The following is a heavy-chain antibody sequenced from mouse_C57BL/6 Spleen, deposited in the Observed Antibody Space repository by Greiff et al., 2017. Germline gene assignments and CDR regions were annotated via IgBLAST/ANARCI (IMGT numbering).Heavy chain of an antibody. CDR1: GYTFTSYW. D-gene: IGHD1-1*01. J-gene: IGHJ2*01. Sequence: QVQLQQPGAELVMPGASVKLSCKASGYTFTSYWMHWVKQRPGQGLEWIGEIDPSDSYTNYNQKFTGKSTLTVDKSSSTAYMQLSSLTSEDSAVYYCARKGITTVVPDYWGQGTTLTVSS. V-gene: IGHV1-69*01. CDR2: IDPSDSYT. CDR3: ARKGITTVVPDY.